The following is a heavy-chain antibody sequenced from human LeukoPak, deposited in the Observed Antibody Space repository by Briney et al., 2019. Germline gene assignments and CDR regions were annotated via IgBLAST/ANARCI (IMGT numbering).Heavy chain of an antibody. V-gene: IGHV3-30-3*01. CDR2: ISYDGSNK. D-gene: IGHD6-13*01. J-gene: IGHJ4*02. CDR3: ATAYSSSWYRDFDY. CDR1: GFTFSSYA. Sequence: PGGSLRLSCAASGFTFSSYAMHWVRQAPGKGLEWVAVISYDGSNKYYADSVKGRFTISRDNSKNTLYLQMNSLRAEDTAVYYCATAYSSSWYRDFDYWGQGTLVTVSS.